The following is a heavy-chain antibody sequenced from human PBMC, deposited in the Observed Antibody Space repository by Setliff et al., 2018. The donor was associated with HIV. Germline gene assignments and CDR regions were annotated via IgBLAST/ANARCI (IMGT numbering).Heavy chain of an antibody. J-gene: IGHJ4*01. CDR1: GFTFNTYA. D-gene: IGHD2-15*01. CDR3: AKDGISGGAYPPYYFDY. V-gene: IGHV3-23*01. CDR2: ISGSGGST. Sequence: LSLSCAASGFTFNTYAMSWVRQAPGKGLEWVSVISGSGGSTFYADSVKGRFTIARDNSKNTLYLQMNGLRVEDTAVYYCAKDGISGGAYPPYYFDYWGHGTLVTVSS.